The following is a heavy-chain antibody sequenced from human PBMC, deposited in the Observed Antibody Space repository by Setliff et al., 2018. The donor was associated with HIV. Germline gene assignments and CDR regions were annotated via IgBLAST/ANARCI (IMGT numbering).Heavy chain of an antibody. V-gene: IGHV1-69*13. Sequence: SVKVSCKASGGTFSSYPISWLRQAPGQGPEWMGGIIPALGTANYAQKFQGRVTFTADESTNTAFMELSSLRSEDTAVYYCARDAGYSGSAWDSWGQGTLVTVSS. CDR1: GGTFSSYP. D-gene: IGHD1-26*01. CDR2: IIPALGTA. CDR3: ARDAGYSGSAWDS. J-gene: IGHJ4*02.